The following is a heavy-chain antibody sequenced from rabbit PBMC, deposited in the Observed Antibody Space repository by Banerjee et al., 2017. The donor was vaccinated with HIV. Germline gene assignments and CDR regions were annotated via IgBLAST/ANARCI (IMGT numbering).Heavy chain of an antibody. CDR3: ARDGDYDDYAYYFSL. J-gene: IGHJ4*01. D-gene: IGHD2-1*01. Sequence: QEQLEESGGDLVKPGASLTLTCTASGFTISSSYWMCWVRQAPGKGLEWIGCINTGSGSTAYASWAKGRFTISKPSSTTVTLQMTSLTAADTATYFCARDGDYDDYAYYFSLWGPGTLVTVS. V-gene: IGHV1S45*01. CDR2: INTGSGST. CDR1: GFTISSSYW.